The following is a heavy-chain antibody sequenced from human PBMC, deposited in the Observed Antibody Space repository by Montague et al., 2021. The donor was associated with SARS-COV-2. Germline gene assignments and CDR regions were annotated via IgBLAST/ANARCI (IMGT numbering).Heavy chain of an antibody. J-gene: IGHJ6*02. V-gene: IGHV4-59*01. CDR1: GGSLSSFY. CDR2: IHYSGST. D-gene: IGHD3-3*01. CDR3: ARGAELDVLSVYYYGLDV. Sequence: SETLSLTCSVSGGSLSSFYWSWIRQPPGKGLDYIGYIHYSGSTNFSPSLNSRVPISLDTSKNQFSLNLRSVTTADTAVYYCARGAELDVLSVYYYGLDVGGQGTRFTVSS.